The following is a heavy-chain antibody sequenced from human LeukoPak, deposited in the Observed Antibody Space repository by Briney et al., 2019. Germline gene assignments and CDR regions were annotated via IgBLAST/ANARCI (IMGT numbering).Heavy chain of an antibody. V-gene: IGHV1-8*01. CDR2: MNPNSGNT. Sequence: ASVNVSCKASGYTFTSYDINWVRQATGQGLEWMGWMNPNSGNTGYAQKFQGRVTMTRNTSISTAYMELSSLRSEDTAVYYCARSRTYYDILTGRFDPWGQGTLVTVSS. CDR3: ARSRTYYDILTGRFDP. CDR1: GYTFTSYD. J-gene: IGHJ5*02. D-gene: IGHD3-9*01.